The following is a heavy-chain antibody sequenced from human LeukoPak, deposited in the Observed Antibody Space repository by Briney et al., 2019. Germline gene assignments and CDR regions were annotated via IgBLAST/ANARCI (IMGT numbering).Heavy chain of an antibody. CDR1: GFTFSSYG. Sequence: GGSLRLSCAASGFTFSSYGMHWVRQAPGKGLEWVAFIRYDGSNKYYADSVKGRFTISRDNSKNMVFLQMNSLRGEDTAVYYCARTREQWQVLDYWGQGTLVTVSS. D-gene: IGHD6-19*01. V-gene: IGHV3-30*02. CDR2: IRYDGSNK. J-gene: IGHJ4*02. CDR3: ARTREQWQVLDY.